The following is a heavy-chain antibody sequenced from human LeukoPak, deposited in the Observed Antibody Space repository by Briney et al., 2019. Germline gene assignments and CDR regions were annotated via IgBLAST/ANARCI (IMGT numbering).Heavy chain of an antibody. V-gene: IGHV3-23*01. CDR2: ISGSALST. CDR3: AKDPWVVTAIYFDY. D-gene: IGHD2-21*02. J-gene: IGHJ4*02. Sequence: PGGSLRLSCAASGFTFGSYGMSWVRQAPGKGLEWVSVISGSALSTYHADSVKGRFTISRDNSKNTLYLQMNSLRAEDTAVYYCAKDPWVVTAIYFDYWGQGTLVTVSS. CDR1: GFTFGSYG.